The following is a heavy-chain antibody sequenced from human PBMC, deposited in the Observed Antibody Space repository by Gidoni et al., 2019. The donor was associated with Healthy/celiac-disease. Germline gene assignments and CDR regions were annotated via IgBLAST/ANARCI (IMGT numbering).Heavy chain of an antibody. V-gene: IGHV1-69*01. Sequence: QVQLVQSGAEVKKPGSSVKVSCKASGRPFSSYAISGVRPAPGQGLEWRGGIIPIFGTANYAQKFQGRVTITADESTSTAYMELSSLRSEDTAVYYCARGALGDGYNYEFFDYWGQGTLVTVSS. CDR2: IIPIFGTA. D-gene: IGHD5-12*01. CDR3: ARGALGDGYNYEFFDY. J-gene: IGHJ4*02. CDR1: GRPFSSYA.